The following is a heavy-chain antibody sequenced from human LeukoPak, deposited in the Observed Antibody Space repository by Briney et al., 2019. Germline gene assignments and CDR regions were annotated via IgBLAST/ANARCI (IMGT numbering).Heavy chain of an antibody. J-gene: IGHJ4*02. CDR1: GFTFSSYG. D-gene: IGHD3-22*01. CDR2: IWYDGSNK. CDR3: ARSPLYYYDSSGYWDY. V-gene: IGHV3-33*01. Sequence: GGSLRLSCAASGFTFSSYGMHWVRQAPGKGLEWVAVIWYDGSNKYYADSVKGRFTISRDNSKNTLYLQMNSLSAEDTAVYYCARSPLYYYDSSGYWDYWGQGTLVTVSS.